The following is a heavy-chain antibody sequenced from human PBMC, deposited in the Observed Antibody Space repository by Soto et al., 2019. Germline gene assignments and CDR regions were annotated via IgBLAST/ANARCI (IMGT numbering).Heavy chain of an antibody. Sequence: ESGGGVVQPGRSLRLSCAASGFTFSSYGMHWVRQAPGKGLEWVAVISYDGSNKYYADSVKGRFTISRDNSKNTLYLQMNSLRAEDTAVYHCAKTSLRYFDQAEEYFDYWGQGTLVTVSS. CDR2: ISYDGSNK. D-gene: IGHD3-9*01. J-gene: IGHJ4*02. CDR3: AKTSLRYFDQAEEYFDY. V-gene: IGHV3-30*18. CDR1: GFTFSSYG.